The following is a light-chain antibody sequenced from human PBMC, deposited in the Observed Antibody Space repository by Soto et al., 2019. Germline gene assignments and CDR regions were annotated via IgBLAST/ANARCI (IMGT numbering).Light chain of an antibody. J-gene: IGLJ2*01. V-gene: IGLV2-14*01. CDR1: SSDVGGCNH. CDR2: AVS. Sequence: QSVLTQPASVSGSPGQSITISCTGTSSDVGGCNHVSWYQHSPGKAPKLILFAVSDRPSGVSHRFSGSKSGNTASLTISGLQADDEADYYCCSYTSLSTVVFGGGTKLTVL. CDR3: CSYTSLSTVV.